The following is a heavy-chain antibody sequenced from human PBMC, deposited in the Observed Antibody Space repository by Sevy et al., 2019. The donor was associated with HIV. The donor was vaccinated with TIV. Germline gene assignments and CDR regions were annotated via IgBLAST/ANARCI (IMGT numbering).Heavy chain of an antibody. CDR2: ISYDAINK. Sequence: EGSLRLSCAASGFTFSYYGMHWVRQAPGKEQEWVTFISYDAINKYYADSVKGRFTISRDNSKNTLYLQMNSLRPEDTALYYCAKNMAAVGTGGFDYWGQGTLVTVSS. J-gene: IGHJ4*02. CDR3: AKNMAAVGTGGFDY. CDR1: GFTFSYYG. V-gene: IGHV3-30*02. D-gene: IGHD6-13*01.